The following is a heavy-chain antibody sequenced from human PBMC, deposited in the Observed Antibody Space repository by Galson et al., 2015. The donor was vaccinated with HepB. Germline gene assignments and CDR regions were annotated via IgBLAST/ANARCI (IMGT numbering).Heavy chain of an antibody. CDR1: GGTFSTYA. CDR2: ITPLFGTA. D-gene: IGHD6-19*01. J-gene: IGHJ2*01. V-gene: IGHV1-69*13. Sequence: SVKVSCKASGGTFSTYAISWVRQAPGHGLEWMGGITPLFGTANYAQKFQGRVTITADESTSTAYMELSSLRSEDTAVYYCARDHKSGYSSGLGQDLWGRGTLVTVSS. CDR3: ARDHKSGYSSGLGQDL.